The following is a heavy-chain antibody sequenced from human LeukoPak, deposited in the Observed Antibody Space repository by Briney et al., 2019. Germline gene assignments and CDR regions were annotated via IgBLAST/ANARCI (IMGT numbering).Heavy chain of an antibody. D-gene: IGHD2-15*01. CDR2: INPNGGGT. V-gene: IGHV1-2*06. J-gene: IGHJ6*02. CDR1: GYTFTGYY. Sequence: GASVKVSCKASGYTFTGYYMHWVRQAPGQGLEWMGRINPNGGGTNYAQKFQGRVTMTRDTSISTAYMELSRPRSDDTAVYYCAREASSIRVVYYYGMDVWGQGTTVTVSS. CDR3: AREASSIRVVYYYGMDV.